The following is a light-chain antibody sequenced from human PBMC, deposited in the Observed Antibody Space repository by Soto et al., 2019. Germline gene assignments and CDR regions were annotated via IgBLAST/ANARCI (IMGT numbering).Light chain of an antibody. J-gene: IGLJ3*02. CDR3: CAHEGPWV. CDR2: EGT. Sequence: QSALAQPASVSGSPGQSITISCTGSTNDIGNYDVVSWYQQLPGRAPKLIIYEGTQRPSGISDRFSGSKSGNSASLTISGHQTEDEGHYCCCAHEGPWVFGGGTKLTVL. V-gene: IGLV2-23*01. CDR1: TNDIGNYDV.